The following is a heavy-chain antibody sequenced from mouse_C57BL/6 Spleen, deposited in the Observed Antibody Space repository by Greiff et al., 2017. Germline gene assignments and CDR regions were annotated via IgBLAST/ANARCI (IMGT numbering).Heavy chain of an antibody. CDR1: GYSFTGYY. V-gene: IGHV1-42*01. J-gene: IGHJ2*01. D-gene: IGHD2-2*01. Sequence: VQLQQSGPELVKPGASVKISCKASGYSFTGYYMNWVKQSPEKSLEWIGEINPSTGGTTYNQKFKAKATLTVDKSSSTAYMQLKSLTSEDSAVYYCARGGVTARYFDYWGQGTTLTVSS. CDR3: ARGGVTARYFDY. CDR2: INPSTGGT.